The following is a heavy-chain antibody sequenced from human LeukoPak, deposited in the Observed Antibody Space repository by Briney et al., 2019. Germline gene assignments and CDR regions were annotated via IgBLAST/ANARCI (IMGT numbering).Heavy chain of an antibody. CDR2: INPNSGVT. J-gene: IGHJ4*02. D-gene: IGHD3-3*01. CDR1: GYTFTGYY. V-gene: IGHV1-2*02. CDR3: ARAVVVGGYYRVYFDY. Sequence: ASVKVSCKASGYTFTGYYMYWVRQAPGQGLEWLGWINPNSGVTSYAQKFQGRVTMTRDTSISTAYMELSRLTSDDTAVYYCARAVVVGGYYRVYFDYWGQGTLVTVSS.